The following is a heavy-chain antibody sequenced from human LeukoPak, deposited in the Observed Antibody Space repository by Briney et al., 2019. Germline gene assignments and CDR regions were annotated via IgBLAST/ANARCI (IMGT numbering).Heavy chain of an antibody. CDR2: INPNSGGT. CDR3: AREGRGIAAAGTRAFLGY. V-gene: IGHV1-2*02. CDR1: GYTFTGYY. J-gene: IGHJ4*02. Sequence: ASVKVSCKASGYTFTGYYMHWVRQAPGQGLEWMGWINPNSGGTNYAQKFQGRVTMTRDTSISTAYMELSRLRSDDTAVYYCAREGRGIAAAGTRAFLGYWGQGTLVTVSS. D-gene: IGHD6-13*01.